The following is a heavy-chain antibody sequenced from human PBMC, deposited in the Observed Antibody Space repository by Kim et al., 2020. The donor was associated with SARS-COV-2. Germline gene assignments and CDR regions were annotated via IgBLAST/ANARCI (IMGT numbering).Heavy chain of an antibody. J-gene: IGHJ6*02. CDR3: AHPTYYYYAVDV. Sequence: YYNPPLKSRVTISIDPSKNLFSLQLTSVTAADTAVYYCAHPTYYYYAVDVWGQGTTVTVSS. V-gene: IGHV4-39*01.